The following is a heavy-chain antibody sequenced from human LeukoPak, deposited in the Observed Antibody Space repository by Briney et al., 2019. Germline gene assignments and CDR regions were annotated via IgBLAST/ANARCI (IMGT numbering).Heavy chain of an antibody. D-gene: IGHD2-2*01. CDR2: ISYDGSNK. CDR1: GFTFSSYA. J-gene: IGHJ3*02. V-gene: IGHV3-30*04. CDR3: ARAPIVVVPGAIQGAFDI. Sequence: GRSLRLSCAPSGFTFSSYAMHWLRQAPGKGLEWEAVISYDGSNKYYADSVKGRFTISRDNSKNTLYLQMNSLRAEDTAVYYCARAPIVVVPGAIQGAFDIWGQGTMVTVSS.